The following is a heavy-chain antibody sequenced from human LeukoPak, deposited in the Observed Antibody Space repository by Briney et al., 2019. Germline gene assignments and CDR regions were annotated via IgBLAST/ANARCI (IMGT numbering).Heavy chain of an antibody. CDR3: AGVIAAAGTRAFDI. CDR2: IHYRGTT. D-gene: IGHD6-13*01. Sequence: SETLSLTCSVSGASINSYYWNWIRQSPGKGLEWLGNIHYRGTTNYNPSLKSRVTLSLDSSKSQFALKVTSVTAADTAVYYCAGVIAAAGTRAFDIWGQGTMVTVSS. J-gene: IGHJ3*02. CDR1: GASINSYY. V-gene: IGHV4-59*13.